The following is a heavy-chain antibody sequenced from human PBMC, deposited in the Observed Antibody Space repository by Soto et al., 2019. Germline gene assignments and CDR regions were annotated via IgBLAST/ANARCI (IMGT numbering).Heavy chain of an antibody. Sequence: AGGSLRLSCAASGFTFSSYGMHWVRQAPGKGLEWVAVIWYDGRNKYYADAVKGRFTISRDNSKNTLYLQMSSLRAEDTAVYYCVKDGSSGWPYFYDMDVWGQGTTVTVSS. D-gene: IGHD6-19*01. CDR1: GFTFSSYG. J-gene: IGHJ6*02. CDR3: VKDGSSGWPYFYDMDV. CDR2: IWYDGRNK. V-gene: IGHV3-30*02.